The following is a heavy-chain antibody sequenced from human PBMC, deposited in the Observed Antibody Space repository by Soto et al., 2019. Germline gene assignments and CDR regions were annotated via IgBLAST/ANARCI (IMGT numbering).Heavy chain of an antibody. Sequence: GASVKVSCKASGYTFTDYHMHWVRQAPGRGLEWMGWINRNSGGTNYAQRFQGRVTMTRDTSISTAYMELSMLRSDDTAVYYCARAGGYNYAHGMDVWGQGTTVTVSS. D-gene: IGHD5-12*01. CDR2: INRNSGGT. V-gene: IGHV1-2*02. CDR1: GYTFTDYH. CDR3: ARAGGYNYAHGMDV. J-gene: IGHJ6*02.